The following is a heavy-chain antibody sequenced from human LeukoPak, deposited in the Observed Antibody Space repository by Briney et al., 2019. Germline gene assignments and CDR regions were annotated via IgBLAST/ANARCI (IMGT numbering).Heavy chain of an antibody. CDR3: ARALYYDFWSGYRDYYYYYMDV. D-gene: IGHD3-3*01. CDR1: GFTFSSYS. CDR2: ISSSSSTI. J-gene: IGHJ6*03. Sequence: GGSLRLSCAASGFTFSSYSMNWVRQALGKGLEWVSYISSSSSTIYYADSVKGRFTISRDNAKNSLYLQMNSLRVEDTAVYYCARALYYDFWSGYRDYYYYYMDVWGKGTTVTVSS. V-gene: IGHV3-48*01.